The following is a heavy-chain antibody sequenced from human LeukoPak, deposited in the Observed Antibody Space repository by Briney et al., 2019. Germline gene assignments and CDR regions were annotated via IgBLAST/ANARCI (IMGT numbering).Heavy chain of an antibody. V-gene: IGHV3-23*01. CDR1: GFTFSSYA. CDR2: ISGSGGST. J-gene: IGHJ4*02. Sequence: PGGSLRLSCAASGFTFSSYAMSWVRQAPGKGLEWVSAISGSGGSTYYADSVKGRFTISRDNSKNTLYLQMNGLRAEDTAVYYCAKDLSLRWPQYYFDYWGQGTLVTVSS. CDR3: AKDLSLRWPQYYFDY. D-gene: IGHD4-23*01.